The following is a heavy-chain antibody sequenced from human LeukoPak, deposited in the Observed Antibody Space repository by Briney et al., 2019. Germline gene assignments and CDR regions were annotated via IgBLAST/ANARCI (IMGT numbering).Heavy chain of an antibody. D-gene: IGHD2-15*01. V-gene: IGHV1-18*01. Sequence: ASVKVSCKASGYTFTSYGISWVRQAPGQGLEWMGWISAYNGNTNYAQKLQGRVTMTTDTSTSTAYMELRSLRSDDTAVYYCARDPPRIVVVVAATNYYGMDVWGQGTTITVSS. J-gene: IGHJ6*02. CDR1: GYTFTSYG. CDR2: ISAYNGNT. CDR3: ARDPPRIVVVVAATNYYGMDV.